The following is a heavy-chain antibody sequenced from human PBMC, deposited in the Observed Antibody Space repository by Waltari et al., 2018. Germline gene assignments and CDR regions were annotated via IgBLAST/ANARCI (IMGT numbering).Heavy chain of an antibody. J-gene: IGHJ4*02. CDR2: SDTDGMTT. CDR1: GFPFSNSW. Sequence: EVQLVESGGGLVQPGGSLSLSCAASGFPFSNSWMHWVRQAPGKGLVWVSRSDTDGMTTDYADSVKGRFIISRDNARNTLYLQMNSLRAEDTAIYYCGSDLTGVQDFWGPGTLVTVSS. CDR3: GSDLTGVQDF. V-gene: IGHV3-74*01. D-gene: IGHD2-8*02.